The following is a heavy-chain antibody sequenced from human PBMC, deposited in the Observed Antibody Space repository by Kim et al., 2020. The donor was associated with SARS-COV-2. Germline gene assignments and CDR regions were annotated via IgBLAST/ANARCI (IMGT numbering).Heavy chain of an antibody. CDR3: ATSRGSAAPFDQ. CDR2: IYYSGNT. J-gene: IGHJ4*02. Sequence: SETLSLTCSVSGGSISSSSYYWGWIRQPPGKGLEWIGSIYYSGNTHYSPSLKSRVTISVDTSKNQFSLKVNSVTAADTSVYYCATSRGSAAPFDQWGQGTLVTVSS. CDR1: GGSISSSSYY. V-gene: IGHV4-39*07. D-gene: IGHD6-13*01.